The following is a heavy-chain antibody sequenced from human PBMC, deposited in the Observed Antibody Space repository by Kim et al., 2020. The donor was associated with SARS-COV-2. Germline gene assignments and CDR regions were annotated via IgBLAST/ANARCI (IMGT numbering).Heavy chain of an antibody. D-gene: IGHD6-13*01. CDR3: TSPGGYSSSWYY. J-gene: IGHJ4*02. CDR2: IRSKANSYAT. CDR1: GFTFSGSA. V-gene: IGHV3-73*01. Sequence: GGSLRLSCAASGFTFSGSAMHWVRQASGKGLEWVGRIRSKANSYATAYAASVKGRFTISRDDSKNTAYLQMNSLKTEHTAVYYCTSPGGYSSSWYYWGQGTLVTVSS.